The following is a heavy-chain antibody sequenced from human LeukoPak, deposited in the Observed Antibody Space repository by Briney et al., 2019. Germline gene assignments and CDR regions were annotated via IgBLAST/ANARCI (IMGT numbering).Heavy chain of an antibody. D-gene: IGHD6-6*01. Sequence: PGGSLRLSCAASGFTFSSYGMRWVRQAPGKGLEWVAVISYDGSNKYYADSVKGRFTISRDNSKNTLYLQMNSLRAEDTAVYYCAKGYSSSGVYFDYWGQGTLVTVSS. CDR3: AKGYSSSGVYFDY. CDR1: GFTFSSYG. CDR2: ISYDGSNK. J-gene: IGHJ4*02. V-gene: IGHV3-30*18.